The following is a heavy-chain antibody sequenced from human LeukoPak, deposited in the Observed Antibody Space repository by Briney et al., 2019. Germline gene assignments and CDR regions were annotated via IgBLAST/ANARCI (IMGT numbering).Heavy chain of an antibody. CDR3: ARGPSYFQH. Sequence: SQILSLTCAISGDSVSSNSATWNRIRQSPSRGLEWLGRTYYRSKWYKYYAVSVKGRITINPDTSKNQFSLQLNSVTPEDTAVYYCARGPSYFQHWGQGTLVTVSS. J-gene: IGHJ1*01. CDR2: TYYRSKWYK. V-gene: IGHV6-1*01. CDR1: GDSVSSNSAT.